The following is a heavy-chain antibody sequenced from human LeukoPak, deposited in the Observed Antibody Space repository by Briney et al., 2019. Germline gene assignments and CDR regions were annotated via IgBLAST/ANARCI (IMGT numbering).Heavy chain of an antibody. V-gene: IGHV3-7*04. CDR2: IKSDGSEK. J-gene: IGHJ4*02. Sequence: GGCLRLSCAASGFTFSGHWMSWVRQAPGKGLEWVANIKSDGSEKYYVDSVKGRFTISRDNAKNSLYLQMNSLRPEDTAVYYCARISRYGLDYWGQGTLVTVSS. CDR1: GFTFSGHW. CDR3: ARISRYGLDY. D-gene: IGHD3-16*01.